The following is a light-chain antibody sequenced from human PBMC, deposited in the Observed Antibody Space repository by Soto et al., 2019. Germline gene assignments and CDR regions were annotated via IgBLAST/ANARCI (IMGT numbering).Light chain of an antibody. CDR3: QQYNSYSLT. Sequence: DIQMTQSPSTLSASVGDRVTITCRARQSISSWLAWYQHKPGKAPKLLIYDASSLESGVPSRFSGRGSGTEFTLTISSLQPDDFAPYYCQQYNSYSLTFGGGTKVEIK. CDR2: DAS. V-gene: IGKV1-5*01. J-gene: IGKJ4*01. CDR1: QSISSW.